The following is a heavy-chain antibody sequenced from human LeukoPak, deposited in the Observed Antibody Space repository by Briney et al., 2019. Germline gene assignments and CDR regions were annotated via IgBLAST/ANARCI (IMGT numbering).Heavy chain of an antibody. CDR2: ISHDGTHI. J-gene: IGHJ4*02. Sequence: ISHDGTHIQYADSVKGRFTISRDNSKNTLYLQLNSLRAEDTAVYYCAGGDYYDRSGYYLYWGQGTLVTVSS. V-gene: IGHV3-30*01. CDR3: AGGDYYDRSGYYLY. D-gene: IGHD3-22*01.